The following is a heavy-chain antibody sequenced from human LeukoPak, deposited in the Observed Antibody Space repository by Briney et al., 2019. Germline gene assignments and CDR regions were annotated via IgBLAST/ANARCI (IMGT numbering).Heavy chain of an antibody. CDR1: GGSINSGDYY. CDR3: PRRRAGVGHFDY. J-gene: IGHJ4*02. CDR2: IYYSGST. V-gene: IGHV4-30-4*08. Sequence: PSETLSLTCTVSGGSINSGDYYWSWIRQPPGKGLEWIGYIYYSGSTYYNPSLKSRVTISLDKSKNQFSLKLSSVTAADTALYYCPRRRAGVGHFDYWGQGTLVTVSS. D-gene: IGHD2-15*01.